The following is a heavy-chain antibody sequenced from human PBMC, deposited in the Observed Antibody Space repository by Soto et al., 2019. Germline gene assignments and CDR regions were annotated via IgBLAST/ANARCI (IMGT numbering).Heavy chain of an antibody. J-gene: IGHJ4*02. D-gene: IGHD3-3*01. V-gene: IGHV3-23*01. CDR1: GFTFISYA. Sequence: PGGSLRLSCAASGFTFISYAMSWVRQAPGKGLEWVSAISGSGGSTYYADSVKGRFTISRDNSKNTLYLQMNSLRAEDTAVYYCAKVEYRNRYYDFWSGYWNFDYWGQGTLVTVYS. CDR2: ISGSGGST. CDR3: AKVEYRNRYYDFWSGYWNFDY.